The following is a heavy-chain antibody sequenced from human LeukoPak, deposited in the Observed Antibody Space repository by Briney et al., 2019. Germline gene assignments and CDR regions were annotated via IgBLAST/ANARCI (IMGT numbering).Heavy chain of an antibody. V-gene: IGHV3-30*18. Sequence: GGSLRLSCAASGFTFSRYDMHWVRQAPGKGLEWVAVISYDGSNKYYVDSVKGRFTISKDNSKNTLYLQMNSLRAEDTAVYYCAKDRDILTGYLDYWGQGTLVTVSS. CDR3: AKDRDILTGYLDY. CDR1: GFTFSRYD. D-gene: IGHD3-9*01. J-gene: IGHJ4*02. CDR2: ISYDGSNK.